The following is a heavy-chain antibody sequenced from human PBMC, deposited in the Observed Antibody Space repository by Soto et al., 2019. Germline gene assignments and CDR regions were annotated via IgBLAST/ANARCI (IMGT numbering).Heavy chain of an antibody. J-gene: IGHJ3*02. V-gene: IGHV4-59*01. D-gene: IGHD1-26*01. CDR1: GGSISTYY. Sequence: PSETLSLTCTVSGGSISTYYTSWIRQPPGKGLEWSGYIYYSGSTNYNPSLKSRVTISVDTSKNQFSLKLSSVTAADTAVYYCAGEVGSRGFDAFDIWGQGTMVTVSS. CDR2: IYYSGST. CDR3: AGEVGSRGFDAFDI.